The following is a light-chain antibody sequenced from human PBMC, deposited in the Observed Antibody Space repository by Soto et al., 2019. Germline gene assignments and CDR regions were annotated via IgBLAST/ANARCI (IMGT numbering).Light chain of an antibody. CDR1: SGHNSYA. CDR3: QTWSTDLRV. J-gene: IGLJ3*02. V-gene: IGLV4-69*01. Sequence: QLVLTQPPSASASLGASVKLTCTLSSGHNSYAIAWHQQQPEKGPRYLMKLNSDGSHSKGDGIPDRFSGSSSGAERYLTISSLQSEDEADYCCQTWSTDLRVFGGGTKLTVL. CDR2: LNSDGSH.